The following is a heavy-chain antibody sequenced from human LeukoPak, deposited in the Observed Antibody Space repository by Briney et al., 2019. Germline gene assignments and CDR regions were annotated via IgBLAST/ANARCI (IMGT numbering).Heavy chain of an antibody. CDR2: ISGSGGST. CDR1: GFTFSSYA. J-gene: IGHJ4*02. D-gene: IGHD5-18*01. Sequence: GGSLRLSCAASGFTFSSYAMSWVRQAPGKGLEWVSAISGSGGSTYYADSVKGRFTISRDNSKNTLYLQMNSLRAEDTAVYYCAKDASWIQLWLSLFDHWGQGTLVTVSS. CDR3: AKDASWIQLWLSLFDH. V-gene: IGHV3-23*01.